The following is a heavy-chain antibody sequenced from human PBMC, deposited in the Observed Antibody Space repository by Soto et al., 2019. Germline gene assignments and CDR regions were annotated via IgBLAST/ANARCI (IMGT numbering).Heavy chain of an antibody. Sequence: SVKVSCKASGGTFSSYAISWVRQAPGQGLEWMGGIIPIFGTANYAQKFQGRVTITADESTSTAYMELSSLRSEDTAVYYCASSYCSSTSCYLGYWGQGTLVTVSS. CDR3: ASSYCSSTSCYLGY. D-gene: IGHD2-2*01. V-gene: IGHV1-69*13. CDR1: GGTFSSYA. CDR2: IIPIFGTA. J-gene: IGHJ4*02.